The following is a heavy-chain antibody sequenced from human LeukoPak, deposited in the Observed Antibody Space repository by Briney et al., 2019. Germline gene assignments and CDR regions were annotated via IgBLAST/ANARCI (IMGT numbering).Heavy chain of an antibody. D-gene: IGHD3-3*01. V-gene: IGHV1-2*02. J-gene: IGHJ6*02. Sequence: GASVKVSCKASGYTFTGYYMHWVRQAPGQGLEWMGWINPNSGGTNYAQKLQGRVTMTTDTSTSTAYMELRSLRSDDTAVYYCARDHPYDFWSGSGVLAYYGMDVWGQGTTVTVSS. CDR2: INPNSGGT. CDR1: GYTFTGYY. CDR3: ARDHPYDFWSGSGVLAYYGMDV.